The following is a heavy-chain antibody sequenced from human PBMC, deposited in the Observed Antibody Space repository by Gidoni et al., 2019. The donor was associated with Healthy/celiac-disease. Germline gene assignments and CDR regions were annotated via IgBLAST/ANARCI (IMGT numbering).Heavy chain of an antibody. V-gene: IGHV3-66*01. CDR3: ARGRGSGSYRGVRYFDY. CDR1: GFTVSSNY. D-gene: IGHD1-26*01. Sequence: EVQLVESGGGLVQPGGSLRLSCAASGFTVSSNYMSWVRQAPGKGLEWVSVIYSGGSTYYADSVKGRFTISRDNSKNTLYLQMNSLRAEDTAVYYCARGRGSGSYRGVRYFDYWGQGTLVTVSS. CDR2: IYSGGST. J-gene: IGHJ4*02.